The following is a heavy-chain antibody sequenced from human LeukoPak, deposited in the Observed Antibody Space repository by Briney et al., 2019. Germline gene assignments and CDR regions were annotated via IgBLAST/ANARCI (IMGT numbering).Heavy chain of an antibody. Sequence: GASVKVSCKASGGTFSSYAISWVRQAPGQGLEWMGRIIPILGIANYAQKFQGRVTITADKSTSTAYMELSSLRSDDTAVYYCARPYSALGASDAFDIWGQGTMVTVSS. V-gene: IGHV1-69*04. D-gene: IGHD1-26*01. J-gene: IGHJ3*02. CDR2: IIPILGIA. CDR1: GGTFSSYA. CDR3: ARPYSALGASDAFDI.